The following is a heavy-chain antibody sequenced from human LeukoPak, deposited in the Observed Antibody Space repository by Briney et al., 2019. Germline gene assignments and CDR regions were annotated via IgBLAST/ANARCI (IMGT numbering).Heavy chain of an antibody. Sequence: GGSLRLSCAASGFTFSNYWMHWVRQAPGKGLLWVSRINSDGSTTNYADSVKGRFTISRDNAKNPLFLQMNSLRAEDTAVYYCAREDSGRYSLIDYWGQGTLVTVSS. CDR2: INSDGSTT. J-gene: IGHJ4*02. CDR1: GFTFSNYW. V-gene: IGHV3-74*01. CDR3: AREDSGRYSLIDY. D-gene: IGHD1-26*01.